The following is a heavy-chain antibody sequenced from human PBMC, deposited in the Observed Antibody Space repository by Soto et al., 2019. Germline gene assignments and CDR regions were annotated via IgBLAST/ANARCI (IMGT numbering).Heavy chain of an antibody. Sequence: GASVKVSCKASGGTFSSYAISWVLQAPGQGLEWMGGIIPIFGTANYAQKFQGRVTITADESTSTAYMELSSLRSEDTAVYYCARGPPILTGLSWFDPWGQGTLVTVSS. V-gene: IGHV1-69*13. J-gene: IGHJ5*02. D-gene: IGHD3-9*01. CDR2: IIPIFGTA. CDR3: ARGPPILTGLSWFDP. CDR1: GGTFSSYA.